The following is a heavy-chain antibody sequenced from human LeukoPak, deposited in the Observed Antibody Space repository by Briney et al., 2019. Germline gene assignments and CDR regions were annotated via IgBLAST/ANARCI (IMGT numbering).Heavy chain of an antibody. Sequence: PSETLSLTCTVSGGSISSGGYYWSWIRQHPGKGLEWIGYIYYSGSTHYNPSLKSRVTISVDTSKNQFSLKLSSVTAADTAVYYCARDMTDGWFDPWGQGTLVTVSS. CDR1: GGSISSGGYY. V-gene: IGHV4-31*03. CDR2: IYYSGST. J-gene: IGHJ5*02. CDR3: ARDMTDGWFDP.